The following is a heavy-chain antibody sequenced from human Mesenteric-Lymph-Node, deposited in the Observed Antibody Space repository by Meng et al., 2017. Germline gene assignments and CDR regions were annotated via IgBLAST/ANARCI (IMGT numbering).Heavy chain of an antibody. Sequence: QWPLRGSGHGRVQPLGTLALTCEVPGGPIRNDQWWSWVRQAPGKGLEWIGEIYHSGRTNYNPSVKSRVSMSVDKSQNHFSLMLTSVTATDTAVYYCARRRGGSGRDCWGQGTLVTVSS. CDR2: IYHSGRT. J-gene: IGHJ4*02. CDR3: ARRRGGSGRDC. CDR1: GGPIRNDQW. V-gene: IGHV4-4*03. D-gene: IGHD3-10*01.